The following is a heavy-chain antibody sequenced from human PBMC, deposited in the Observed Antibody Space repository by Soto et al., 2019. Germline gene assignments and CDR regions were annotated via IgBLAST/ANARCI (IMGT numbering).Heavy chain of an antibody. CDR3: ASLLTTWFDP. CDR1: GGTFSSYA. V-gene: IGHV1-69*13. D-gene: IGHD1-1*01. Sequence: SVKVSCKASGGTFSSYAISWVRQAPGQGLEWMGGIIPIFGTANYAQKFQGRVTNTADESTSTAYMELSSLRSEDTAVYYCASLLTTWFDPWGQGTLVTVSS. CDR2: IIPIFGTA. J-gene: IGHJ5*02.